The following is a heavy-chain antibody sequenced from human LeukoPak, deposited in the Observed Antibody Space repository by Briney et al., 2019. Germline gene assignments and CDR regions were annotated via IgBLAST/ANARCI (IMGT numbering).Heavy chain of an antibody. D-gene: IGHD6-13*01. CDR1: GFTFSSYA. CDR2: ISSNGGST. V-gene: IGHV3-64*01. CDR3: AKIGGGSSIYYFDY. J-gene: IGHJ4*02. Sequence: GGSLRLSCAASGFTFSSYAMHWVRQAPGKGLEYVSAISSNGGSTYYANSVKGRFTISRDNSKNTLYLQMNSLRAEDTAAYYCAKIGGGSSIYYFDYWGQGTQVTVSS.